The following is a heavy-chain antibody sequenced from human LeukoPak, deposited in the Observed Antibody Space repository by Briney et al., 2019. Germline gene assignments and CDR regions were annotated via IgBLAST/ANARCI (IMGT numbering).Heavy chain of an antibody. J-gene: IGHJ3*02. Sequence: GSLRLSCAASGFTFSSYGMHWVRQPPGKGLEWIGSIYYSGNTYYTPSLKSRDTISVDTSKNQFSLKLNSVTAADTAVFYCARLWRSRNTFDIWGQGTMVTVSS. V-gene: IGHV4-39*01. D-gene: IGHD2/OR15-2a*01. CDR2: IYYSGNT. CDR3: ARLWRSRNTFDI. CDR1: GFTFSSYG.